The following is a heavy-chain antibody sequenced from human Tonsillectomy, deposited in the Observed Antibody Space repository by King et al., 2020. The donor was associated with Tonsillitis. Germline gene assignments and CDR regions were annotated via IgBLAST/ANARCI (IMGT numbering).Heavy chain of an antibody. CDR1: GGSISTNSYY. CDR3: ARVPYDYLWGSFYGYFDY. CDR2: IYYSGNT. D-gene: IGHD3-16*01. Sequence: QLQESGPGLVKPSETLSLTCTVAGGSISTNSYYWGWLRQPPGKGLELIGNIYYSGNTYYSPSLKSRVTILVDTSKNQFSLKLSSVTAADTAVYYCARVPYDYLWGSFYGYFDYWGQGTLVTVSS. J-gene: IGHJ4*02. V-gene: IGHV4-39*01.